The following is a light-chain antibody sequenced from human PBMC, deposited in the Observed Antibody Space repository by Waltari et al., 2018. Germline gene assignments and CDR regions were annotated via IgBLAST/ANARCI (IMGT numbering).Light chain of an antibody. CDR3: QVWDGSSDHYV. V-gene: IGLV3-21*02. CDR1: NIGSES. Sequence: SYVLTQPPSVSVAPGQTARITCGGHNIGSESVHWYQQKPGQAPVLVVYDDSDRPSGIPERFSGSNSGNTATLTISRVEAGYEADYYCQVWDGSSDHYVFGTGTTVTVL. J-gene: IGLJ1*01. CDR2: DDS.